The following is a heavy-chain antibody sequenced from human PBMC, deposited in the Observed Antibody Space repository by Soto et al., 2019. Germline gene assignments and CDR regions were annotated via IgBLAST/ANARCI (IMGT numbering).Heavy chain of an antibody. J-gene: IGHJ4*02. CDR2: IYYSGST. CDR1: GGSISSGGYY. CDR3: AGAGHSSSWYYFDY. V-gene: IGHV4-31*03. D-gene: IGHD6-13*01. Sequence: SETLSLTCTVSGGSISSGGYYWSWIRQHPGKGLEWIGYIYYSGSTYYNPSLKSRVTISVDTSKNQFSLKLSPVTAADTAVYYCAGAGHSSSWYYFDYWGQGTLVTVSS.